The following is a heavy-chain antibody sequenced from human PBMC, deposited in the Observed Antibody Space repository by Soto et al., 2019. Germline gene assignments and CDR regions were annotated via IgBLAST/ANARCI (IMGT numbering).Heavy chain of an antibody. CDR3: ARIQLGYVDFDI. J-gene: IGHJ3*02. Sequence: GGSLRLSCAASGFTFSSYSMNWVRQAPGKGLEWVSSISSSSSYIYYADSVKGRFTISRDNAKNSLYLQMNSLRAEDTAVYYCARIQLGYVDFDIWGQGTMVTVSS. CDR1: GFTFSSYS. V-gene: IGHV3-21*01. D-gene: IGHD3-9*01. CDR2: ISSSSSYI.